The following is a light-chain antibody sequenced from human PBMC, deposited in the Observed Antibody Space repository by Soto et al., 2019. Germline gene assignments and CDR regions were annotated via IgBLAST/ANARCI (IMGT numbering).Light chain of an antibody. CDR2: AAS. J-gene: IGKJ1*01. CDR3: QQSYSTLWT. Sequence: DIQMTPSLSSLSASVGDRITITCRASQSISSYLNWYQQKPGKAPKLLIYAASSLQSGVPSRFSGSGSGTDFTLNISSLQPEDFATYYCQQSYSTLWTFGQGTKVDIK. V-gene: IGKV1-39*01. CDR1: QSISSY.